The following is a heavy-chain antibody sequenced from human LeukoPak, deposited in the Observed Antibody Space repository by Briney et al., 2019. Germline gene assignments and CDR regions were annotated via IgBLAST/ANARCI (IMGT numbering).Heavy chain of an antibody. D-gene: IGHD3-16*02. CDR2: MNPNSGNT. CDR3: ARATTYDYVCGTYRYIDY. Sequence: GASVKVSCKASGYTFTSYDINWVRQATGQGLEWMGWMNPNSGNTGYAQKFQGRVTMTRNTSISTAYMELSSLRSEDTAVYYCARATTYDYVCGTYRYIDYWGQGTLVTVSS. V-gene: IGHV1-8*01. J-gene: IGHJ4*02. CDR1: GYTFTSYD.